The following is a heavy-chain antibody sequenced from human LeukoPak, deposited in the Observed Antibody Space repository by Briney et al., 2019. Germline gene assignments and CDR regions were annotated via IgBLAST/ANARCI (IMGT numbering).Heavy chain of an antibody. CDR3: AKRGVVIRVILVGFHKEAYYFDS. D-gene: IGHD3-22*01. CDR1: GFIFSDYS. Sequence: GGSLRLSCAASGFIFSDYSMNWVRQAPGKGLEWVAGISSSGGGTFYADSVKGRFTVSRDNPRNTLYLQMNSLRAEDTAVYFCAKRGVVIRVILVGFHKEAYYFDSWGQGALVTVSS. J-gene: IGHJ4*02. V-gene: IGHV3-23*01. CDR2: ISSSGGGT.